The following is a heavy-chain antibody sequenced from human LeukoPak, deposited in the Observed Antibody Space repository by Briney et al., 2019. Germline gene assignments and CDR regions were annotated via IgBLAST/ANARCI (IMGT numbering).Heavy chain of an antibody. CDR2: IWSDASDE. CDR1: GFTFSHYG. Sequence: GRSLRLSCAASGFTFSHYGMHWVRQAPGTGLEWVAVIWSDASDEYYAKSVKGRFTISRDNFKNTVYLQMNSVRADDTAVYYCAKDAQRGFDYSNSLDYWGQGTRVTVSS. CDR3: AKDAQRGFDYSNSLDY. V-gene: IGHV3-33*06. J-gene: IGHJ4*02. D-gene: IGHD4-11*01.